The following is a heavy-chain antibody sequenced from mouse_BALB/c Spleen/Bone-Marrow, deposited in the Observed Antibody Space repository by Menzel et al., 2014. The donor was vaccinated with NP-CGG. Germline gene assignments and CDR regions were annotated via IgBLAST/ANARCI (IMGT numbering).Heavy chain of an antibody. CDR3: TRRGFDF. Sequence: EVKPQESGAELVKPGASVKLSCTASGFNIKDTYIHWVKRRPEQGLEWIGRIDPENGNIKYDPKFQVKATITADTSSNTAYLQLSSLTSEDTAVYYCTRRGFDFWGQGTTLTVSS. V-gene: IGHV14-3*02. J-gene: IGHJ2*01. CDR1: GFNIKDTY. CDR2: IDPENGNI.